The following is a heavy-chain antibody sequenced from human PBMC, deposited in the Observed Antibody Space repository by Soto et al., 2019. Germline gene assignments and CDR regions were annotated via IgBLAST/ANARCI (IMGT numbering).Heavy chain of an antibody. J-gene: IGHJ4*02. V-gene: IGHV4-59*01. CDR1: GASMSNYY. CDR2: VYYSGGT. Sequence: QVQLQESGPGLVKPSETLSLTCTVSGASMSNYYGSWIRQPPGKGLEHIGYVYYSGGTNSNPSLKSRATISVDTTNNQFSLKLSSVTAADTAIYYCARSGHTFGGVVWGQGILVTVAS. CDR3: ARSGHTFGGVV. D-gene: IGHD3-16*01.